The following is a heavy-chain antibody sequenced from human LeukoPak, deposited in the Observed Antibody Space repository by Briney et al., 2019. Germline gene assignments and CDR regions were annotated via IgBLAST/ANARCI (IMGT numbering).Heavy chain of an antibody. CDR3: ARGSIVVVPAAEYVQDYYYYMDV. CDR2: INHSGST. V-gene: IGHV4-34*01. Sequence: SETLSLTCAVYGGSFSGYYWSWIRQPPGKGLEWIGEINHSGSTNYNPSLKSRVTISVDTSKNQFSLKLSSVTAADTAVYYCARGSIVVVPAAEYVQDYYYYMDVWGKGTTVTVSS. CDR1: GGSFSGYY. J-gene: IGHJ6*03. D-gene: IGHD2-2*01.